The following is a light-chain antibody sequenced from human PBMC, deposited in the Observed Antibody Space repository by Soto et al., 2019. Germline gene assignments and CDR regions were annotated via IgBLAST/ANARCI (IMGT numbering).Light chain of an antibody. J-gene: IGLJ1*01. CDR3: CSYAGDTTFFV. V-gene: IGLV2-23*02. CDR1: SSDVGSYYP. CDR2: EVN. Sequence: QSVLTQPASMSGSPGQSITISCTGTSSDVGSYYPVSLFQQHPGKAPKLIIYEVNKRPSGVSDRFSGSKSGNTASLTISGLQAADEAEYYCCSYAGDTTFFVFGTGTKVTVL.